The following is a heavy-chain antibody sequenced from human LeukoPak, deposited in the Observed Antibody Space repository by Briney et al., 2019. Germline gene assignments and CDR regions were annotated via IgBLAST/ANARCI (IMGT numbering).Heavy chain of an antibody. CDR2: ISSSSSYI. V-gene: IGHV3-21*01. CDR3: ARANTWCFDY. Sequence: GGSLRLSCAASGFTFSSYAMNWVRQAPGKGLEWVSSISSSSSYIYYADSVKGRFTISRDNAKNSLYLQMNSLRAEDTAVYYCARANTWCFDYWGQGTLVTVSS. CDR1: GFTFSSYA. D-gene: IGHD2-8*02. J-gene: IGHJ4*02.